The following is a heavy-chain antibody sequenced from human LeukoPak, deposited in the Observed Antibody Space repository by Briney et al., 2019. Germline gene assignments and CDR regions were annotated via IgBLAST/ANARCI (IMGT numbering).Heavy chain of an antibody. Sequence: GASVKVSCKASGYTFTGYYMHWVRQAPGQGLEWMGWINPNSGGTNYAQKFQGRVTMTRDTSISTAYMELSRLQSDDTGLYYFARIIAVAGTNFDYWGQGTLVTVSS. CDR2: INPNSGGT. J-gene: IGHJ4*02. D-gene: IGHD6-19*01. CDR3: ARIIAVAGTNFDY. CDR1: GYTFTGYY. V-gene: IGHV1-2*02.